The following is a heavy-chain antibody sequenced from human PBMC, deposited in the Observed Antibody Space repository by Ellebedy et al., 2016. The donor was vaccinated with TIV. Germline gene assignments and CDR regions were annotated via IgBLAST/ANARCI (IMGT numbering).Heavy chain of an antibody. CDR1: GFTVSSNY. J-gene: IGHJ6*03. Sequence: GESLKISXAASGFTVSSNYMSWVRQAPGKGLEWVSVIYSGGSTYYADSVKGRFTISRDNSKNTLYLQMNSLRAEDTAVYYCARDFYDSSGYWDYYYYYMDVWGKGTTVTVSS. V-gene: IGHV3-53*01. CDR3: ARDFYDSSGYWDYYYYYMDV. D-gene: IGHD3-22*01. CDR2: IYSGGST.